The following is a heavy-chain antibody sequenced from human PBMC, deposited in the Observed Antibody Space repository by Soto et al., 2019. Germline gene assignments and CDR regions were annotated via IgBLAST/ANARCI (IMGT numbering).Heavy chain of an antibody. CDR1: GFPFSSYA. CDR3: AKPPDYNWNDY. CDR2: VSGSGGST. Sequence: PGGPLRLSCAASGFPFSSYAMSWVRQAPGKGLEWISAVSGSGGSTYYADSVKGRFTISRDNSKDTLYLQMNNLRAEDTAVYYCAKPPDYNWNDYWGQGTLVTVSS. D-gene: IGHD1-20*01. J-gene: IGHJ4*02. V-gene: IGHV3-23*01.